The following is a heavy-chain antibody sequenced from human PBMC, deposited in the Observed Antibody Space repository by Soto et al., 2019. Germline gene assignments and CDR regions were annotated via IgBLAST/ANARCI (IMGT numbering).Heavy chain of an antibody. D-gene: IGHD3-3*01. J-gene: IGHJ6*02. CDR3: ARDDPVFGVVDYGMDV. V-gene: IGHV3-23*01. CDR1: GFTFSSYA. Sequence: EVQLLESGGGLVQPGGSLRLSCAASGFTFSSYAMSWVRQAPGKGLEWVSAISGSGGSTYYADSVKGRFTISRDNAKNSLYLQMNSLRAEDTAVYYCARDDPVFGVVDYGMDVWDQGTTVTVSS. CDR2: ISGSGGST.